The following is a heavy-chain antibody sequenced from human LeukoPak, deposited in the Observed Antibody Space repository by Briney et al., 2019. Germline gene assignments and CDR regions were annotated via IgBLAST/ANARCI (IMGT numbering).Heavy chain of an antibody. D-gene: IGHD2-21*02. CDR1: GGSISSGGYS. Sequence: SETLSLTCAVSGGSISSGGYSWSWIRQPPGKGLEWIGYIYHSGSTNYNPSLKSRVTISVDTSKNQFSLKLSSVTAADTAVYYCARDLFRFTANDYWGQGTLVTVSS. CDR2: IYHSGST. CDR3: ARDLFRFTANDY. J-gene: IGHJ4*02. V-gene: IGHV4-30-2*01.